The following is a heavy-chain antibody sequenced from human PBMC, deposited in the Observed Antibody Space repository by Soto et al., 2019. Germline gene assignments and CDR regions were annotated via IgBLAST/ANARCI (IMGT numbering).Heavy chain of an antibody. CDR3: ARDGRAVAGSNWFDP. J-gene: IGHJ5*02. D-gene: IGHD6-19*01. CDR1: GFTFSSYS. Sequence: GGSLRLSCAASGFTFSSYSMNWVRQAPGKGLEWVSSTSSSSSYIYYADSVKGRFTISRDNAKNSLYLQMNSLRAEDTAVYYCARDGRAVAGSNWFDPWGQGTLVTVSS. V-gene: IGHV3-21*01. CDR2: TSSSSSYI.